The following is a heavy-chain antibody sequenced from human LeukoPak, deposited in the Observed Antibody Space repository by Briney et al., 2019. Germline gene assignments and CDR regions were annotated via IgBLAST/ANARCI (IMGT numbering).Heavy chain of an antibody. J-gene: IGHJ5*02. CDR1: VSGDSMNNYY. Sequence: SETLSLTCTVSVSGDSMNNYYWSWIRQSPGKGLEWIGYIYRGSTNYNPSLKSRVTISVDTSKNQFSLNMNSVTAADTAVYYCAIKVTGWFGPWGQGTLVTVSS. D-gene: IGHD2-8*02. CDR2: IYRGST. CDR3: AIKVTGWFGP. V-gene: IGHV4-4*09.